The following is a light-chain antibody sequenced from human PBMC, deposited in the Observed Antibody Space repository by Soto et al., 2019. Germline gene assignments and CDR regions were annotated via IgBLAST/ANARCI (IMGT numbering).Light chain of an antibody. V-gene: IGLV1-40*01. CDR3: QSYDSSLSGVV. CDR1: TSNIGAGYD. Sequence: QSVLTQAPSVSGAPGQRVTISCTGSTSNIGAGYDVHWYQQLPGTAPKVLIYANSNRPSGVPDRFSGSKSGTSASLAITGLQAEDEADYYCQSYDSSLSGVVFGGGTKLTVL. CDR2: ANS. J-gene: IGLJ3*02.